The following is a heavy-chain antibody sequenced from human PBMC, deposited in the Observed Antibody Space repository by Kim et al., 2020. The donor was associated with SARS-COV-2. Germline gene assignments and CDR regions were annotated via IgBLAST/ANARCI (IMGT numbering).Heavy chain of an antibody. D-gene: IGHD3-22*01. Sequence: SVKVSCKASGGTFSSYAISWVRQAPGQGLEWMGGIIPIFGTTNYAQKFQGRVTITADESTSTAYMELSSLRSEDTAVYYCARGGSSGYGYYYYGMDVWGQGTTVTVSS. J-gene: IGHJ6*02. CDR3: ARGGSSGYGYYYYGMDV. CDR1: GGTFSSYA. V-gene: IGHV1-69*13. CDR2: IIPIFGTT.